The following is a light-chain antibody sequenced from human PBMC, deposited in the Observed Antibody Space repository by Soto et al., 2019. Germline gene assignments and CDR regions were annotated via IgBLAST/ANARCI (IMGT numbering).Light chain of an antibody. V-gene: IGLV2-8*01. CDR2: EVT. CDR1: SSDVSGYNY. Sequence: QSVLTHPPSASWSPGQSVTISCTGTSSDVSGYNYVSWYQQHPGKAPKLVIYEVTNRPSGVPDRFSGSRSGNTASLTVSGLQAEDEADYYCSSYGGSTNYVFGTGTKVTVL. J-gene: IGLJ1*01. CDR3: SSYGGSTNYV.